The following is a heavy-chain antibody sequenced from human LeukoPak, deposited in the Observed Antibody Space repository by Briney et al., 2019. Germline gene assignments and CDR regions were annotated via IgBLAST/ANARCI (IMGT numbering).Heavy chain of an antibody. Sequence: PSETLSLTCNVSGDSLRNYYWSWIRQTPGKGLEWIGHIYDSGSTNYNPSLKSRVTISVDTSKNQFSLKVTSVTAADTADYCCARLARGRWFDPWGQGTLVTVSS. V-gene: IGHV4-59*08. J-gene: IGHJ5*02. D-gene: IGHD6-6*01. CDR3: ARLARGRWFDP. CDR2: IYDSGST. CDR1: GDSLRNYY.